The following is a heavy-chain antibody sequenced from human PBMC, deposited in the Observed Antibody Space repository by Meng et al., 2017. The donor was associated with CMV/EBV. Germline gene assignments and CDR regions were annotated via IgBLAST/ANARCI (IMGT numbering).Heavy chain of an antibody. CDR3: ARDLETYYDFWSGLYGMDV. D-gene: IGHD3-3*01. CDR2: IKQDGSEK. V-gene: IGHV3-7*01. J-gene: IGHJ6*02. CDR1: GFTFSSYW. Sequence: GESLKISCAASGFTFSSYWMSWVRQAPGKGLEWVANIKQDGSEKYYVDSVKGRFTISRDNSKNTLYLQMNSLRAEDTAVYYCARDLETYYDFWSGLYGMDVWGQGTTVTVSS.